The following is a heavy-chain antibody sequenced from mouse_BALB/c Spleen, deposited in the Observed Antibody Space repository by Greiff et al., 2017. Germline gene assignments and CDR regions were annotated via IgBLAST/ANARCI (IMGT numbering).Heavy chain of an antibody. Sequence: VQLKESGPGLVQPSQSLSITCTVSGFSLTSYGVHWVRQSPGKGLEWLGVIWSGGSTDYNAAFISRLSISKDNSKSQVFFKMNSLQANDTAIYYCARKLTGTFYAMDYWGQGTSVTVSS. CDR3: ARKLTGTFYAMDY. D-gene: IGHD4-1*01. CDR2: IWSGGST. V-gene: IGHV2-2*02. J-gene: IGHJ4*01. CDR1: GFSLTSYG.